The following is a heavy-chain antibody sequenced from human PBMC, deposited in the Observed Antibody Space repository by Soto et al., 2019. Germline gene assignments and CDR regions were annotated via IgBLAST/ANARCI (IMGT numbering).Heavy chain of an antibody. D-gene: IGHD2-2*02. CDR1: GFTFSSYW. V-gene: IGHV3-7*03. Sequence: EVQLVESGGGLVQPGGSLRLSCAASGFTFSSYWMSWVRQAPGKGLEWVANIKQDGSEKYYVYSVKGRFTISRDNAKNSLYLQMNNLRAEDTAVYYCARDQLGDSATEYCSSTSCYRYYYYGMDVWGQGTTVTGSS. CDR3: ARDQLGDSATEYCSSTSCYRYYYYGMDV. CDR2: IKQDGSEK. J-gene: IGHJ6*02.